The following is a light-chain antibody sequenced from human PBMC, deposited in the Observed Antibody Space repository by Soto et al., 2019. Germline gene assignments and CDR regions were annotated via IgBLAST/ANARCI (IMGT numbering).Light chain of an antibody. Sequence: DIQMTQSPSTVSASVGDRVTITCRASQSFSSWLAWYHQKPGKAPKLLIYKASSLESGVPSRFSGSGSGTEFTLTISSLQPDDFATYYCQQYNSWPLTFGGGTKVEI. CDR3: QQYNSWPLT. CDR1: QSFSSW. V-gene: IGKV1-5*03. J-gene: IGKJ4*01. CDR2: KAS.